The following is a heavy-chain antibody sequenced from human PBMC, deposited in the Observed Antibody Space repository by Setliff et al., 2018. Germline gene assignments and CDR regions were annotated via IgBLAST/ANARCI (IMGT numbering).Heavy chain of an antibody. CDR3: ARVYSGSFLSPFVGNWFDP. Sequence: PGESLKISCKGSGYSFTSYWIGWVRQMPGKGLEWMGIIYPGDSDTRYSPSFQGQVTISADKSISTAYLQWSSLKASDTAMYYCARVYSGSFLSPFVGNWFDPWGQGTLVTVSS. J-gene: IGHJ5*02. D-gene: IGHD1-26*01. CDR2: IYPGDSDT. CDR1: GYSFTSYW. V-gene: IGHV5-51*01.